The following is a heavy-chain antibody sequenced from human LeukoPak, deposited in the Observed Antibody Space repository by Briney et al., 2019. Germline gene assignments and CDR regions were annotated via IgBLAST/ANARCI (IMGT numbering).Heavy chain of an antibody. J-gene: IGHJ1*01. CDR2: ISWNSGSI. Sequence: GGSLRLSCAASGFTFDDYAMHWVRQAPGKGLEWVSGISWNSGSIGYADSVKGRFTISRDNSKNTLYLQMNSLRAEDTAVYYCAKDQHPYCSSTSCPHQYFQHWGQGTLVTVSS. D-gene: IGHD2-2*01. V-gene: IGHV3-9*01. CDR1: GFTFDDYA. CDR3: AKDQHPYCSSTSCPHQYFQH.